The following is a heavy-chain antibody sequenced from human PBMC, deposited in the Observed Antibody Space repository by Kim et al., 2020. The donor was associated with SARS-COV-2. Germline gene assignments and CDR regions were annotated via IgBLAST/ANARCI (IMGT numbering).Heavy chain of an antibody. V-gene: IGHV1-46*01. CDR2: IDSSGYTT. CDR1: GNSLTSDF. D-gene: IGHD4-17*01. Sequence: ASVKVSCKVSGNSLTSDFMHWVRQAPGQGLQWMGMIDSSGYTTTYAQMFQGRFTVTWDTSTRIAYMELINLRSEDSAIYYCARDYGACYVDSWGQGTLL. CDR3: ARDYGACYVDS. J-gene: IGHJ5*01.